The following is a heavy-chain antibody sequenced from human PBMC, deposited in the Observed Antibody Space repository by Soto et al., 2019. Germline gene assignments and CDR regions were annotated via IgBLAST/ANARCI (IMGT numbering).Heavy chain of an antibody. J-gene: IGHJ4*02. Sequence: GGSLRLSCAASGFTFSSYAMHWVRQAPGKGLEWVAVISYDGSNKYYADSVKGRFTISRDNSKNTLYLQMNSLRAEDTAVYYCAINKDSSGYYYHWSQGTLVTVSS. D-gene: IGHD3-22*01. CDR3: AINKDSSGYYYH. CDR2: ISYDGSNK. V-gene: IGHV3-30-3*01. CDR1: GFTFSSYA.